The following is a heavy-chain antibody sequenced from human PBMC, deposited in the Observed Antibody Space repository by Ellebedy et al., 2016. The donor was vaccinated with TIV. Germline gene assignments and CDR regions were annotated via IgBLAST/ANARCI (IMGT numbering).Heavy chain of an antibody. CDR1: GGSISSGDYY. CDR3: ARAVSSWYEYYYGMDV. J-gene: IGHJ6*02. V-gene: IGHV4-30-4*01. Sequence: LRLSCTVSGGSISSGDYYWSWIRQPPGKGLEWIGYIYYTGSTYYNPSLQSRVTISVDTSKNQFSLQLNSVTPEDTAVYYCARAVSSWYEYYYGMDVWGQGTTVTVSS. CDR2: IYYTGST. D-gene: IGHD6-13*01.